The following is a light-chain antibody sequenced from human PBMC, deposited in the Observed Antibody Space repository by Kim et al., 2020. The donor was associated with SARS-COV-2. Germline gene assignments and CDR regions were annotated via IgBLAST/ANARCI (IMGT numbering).Light chain of an antibody. CDR2: CNN. Sequence: GQRVTLSCSGSSSNIGNNSVNWCQQLPGTAPKLLIYCNNQRPSGVPDRFSGSKPGTSASLAISGLQSEDEADYYCAPWDDSLNGPVFGGGTKLTVL. CDR3: APWDDSLNGPV. CDR1: SSNIGNNS. V-gene: IGLV1-44*01. J-gene: IGLJ3*02.